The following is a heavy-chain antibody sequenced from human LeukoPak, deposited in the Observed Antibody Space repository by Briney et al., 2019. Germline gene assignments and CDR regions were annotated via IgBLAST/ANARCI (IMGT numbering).Heavy chain of an antibody. V-gene: IGHV3-48*02. J-gene: IGHJ4*02. Sequence: GGSLRLSCAASGFTFTTYTMNWVRQAPGKGLEWISYISSTGSTIEYADSVKGRFTIPRDNAKNSLYLQMNSLRDEDTAVYYCARSRGNDYWGQGTLVTVSS. CDR2: ISSTGSTI. CDR3: ARSRGNDY. CDR1: GFTFTTYT.